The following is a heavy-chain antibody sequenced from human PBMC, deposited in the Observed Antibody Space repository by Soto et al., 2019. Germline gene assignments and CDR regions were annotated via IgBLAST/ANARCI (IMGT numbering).Heavy chain of an antibody. CDR3: ARAVTTVTTFDY. Sequence: SETLSLTCAVSGGSISSGGYSWSWIRQPPGKGLECIGYIYHSGSTYYNPSLKSRVTISVDRSKNQFSLKLSSVTAADTAVYYCARAVTTVTTFDYWGQGTLVTVSS. J-gene: IGHJ4*02. D-gene: IGHD4-17*01. CDR1: GGSISSGGYS. CDR2: IYHSGST. V-gene: IGHV4-30-2*01.